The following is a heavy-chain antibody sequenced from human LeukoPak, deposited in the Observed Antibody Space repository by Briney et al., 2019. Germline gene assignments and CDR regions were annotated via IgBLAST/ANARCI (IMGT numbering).Heavy chain of an antibody. Sequence: GGSLRLSCAASGFSFTSYGMHWVRQAPGKGLEWVAFIRFDGSIKYYADSVKGRFTISRDNSKNSLYLQMNSLRAEDTAVYYCARGGDYYGPWGQGTLVTVSS. CDR3: ARGGDYYGP. CDR1: GFSFTSYG. V-gene: IGHV3-30*02. CDR2: IRFDGSIK. J-gene: IGHJ4*02. D-gene: IGHD3-10*01.